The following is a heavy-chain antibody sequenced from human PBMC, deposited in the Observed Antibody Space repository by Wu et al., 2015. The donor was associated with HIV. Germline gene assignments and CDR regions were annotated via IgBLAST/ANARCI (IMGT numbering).Heavy chain of an antibody. CDR2: IVPILGTT. J-gene: IGHJ3*02. V-gene: IGHV1-69*11. D-gene: IGHD3-22*01. Sequence: QVHLVQSGAEVKKPGSSVKVSCKASGGTLNNYIFNWVRQAPGQGLEWMGRIVPILGTTTYAQKFQGRVTITADESTRTAYMDLSSLRLEDTAIYYCATTGATVVVMDALDMWGQGTMVTVSS. CDR3: ATTGATVVVMDALDM. CDR1: GGTLNNYI.